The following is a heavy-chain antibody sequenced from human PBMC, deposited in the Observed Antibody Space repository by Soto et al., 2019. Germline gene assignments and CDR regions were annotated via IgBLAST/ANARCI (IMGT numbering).Heavy chain of an antibody. V-gene: IGHV3-66*01. CDR2: IYSGGST. D-gene: IGHD2-8*01. J-gene: IGHJ3*02. CDR1: GLTVRSNY. CDR3: AREGDMLSAIGDTFDI. Sequence: GGSLRLSCAVSGLTVRSNYMTWVRQAPGKGLEWVSLIYSGGSTFYADSVKGRFTISRDNSKNTLYLQMNSLRDEDTAVYFCAREGDMLSAIGDTFDIWGQGTMVTVSS.